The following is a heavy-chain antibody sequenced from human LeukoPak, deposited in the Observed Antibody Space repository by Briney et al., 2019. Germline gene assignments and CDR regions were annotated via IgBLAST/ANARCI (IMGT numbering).Heavy chain of an antibody. V-gene: IGHV4-59*01. CDR3: ARGRGYSYAYEDY. J-gene: IGHJ4*02. CDR1: GGSLSSYY. D-gene: IGHD5-18*01. CDR2: IYYSGST. Sequence: SETLSLTCTVSGGSLSSYYWSWIRQPPAKGLEWIGCIYYSGSTNYNPSLKSRVTISVDTSKNQFSLKLSSVCDAGTAVYYCARGRGYSYAYEDYWGQGTLVTVSS.